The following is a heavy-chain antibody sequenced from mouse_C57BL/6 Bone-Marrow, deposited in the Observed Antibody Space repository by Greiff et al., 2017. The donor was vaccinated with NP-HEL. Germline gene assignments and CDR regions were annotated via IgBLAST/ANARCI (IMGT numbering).Heavy chain of an antibody. CDR1: GFNIKDDY. D-gene: IGHD1-1*01. V-gene: IGHV14-4*01. J-gene: IGHJ2*01. Sequence: EVKLQESGAELVRPGASVKLSCTASGFNIKDDYMHWVKQRPEQGLEWIGWIDPENGDTEYASKFQGKATITADTSSHTAYLQLSSLTSEDTAVYYCTTDGYYGSSWDYWGQGTTLTVSS. CDR3: TTDGYYGSSWDY. CDR2: IDPENGDT.